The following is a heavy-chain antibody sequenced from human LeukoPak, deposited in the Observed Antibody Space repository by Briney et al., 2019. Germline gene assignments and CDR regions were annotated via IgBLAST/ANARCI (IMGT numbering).Heavy chain of an antibody. CDR3: ARADPQFISWWFDP. V-gene: IGHV1-69*06. D-gene: IGHD3-10*01. CDR2: IIPIFGTA. Sequence: SVKVSCKASVRTFTIYAISWVRQAPGQGLEWMGGIIPIFGTANYAHKFQGRVTITADRSTSTAYMELSSHRSEDTPMYYCARADPQFISWWFDPWGQGTLVTVSS. J-gene: IGHJ5*02. CDR1: VRTFTIYA.